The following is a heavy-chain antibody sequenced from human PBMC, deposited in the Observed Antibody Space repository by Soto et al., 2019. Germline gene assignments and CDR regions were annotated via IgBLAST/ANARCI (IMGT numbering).Heavy chain of an antibody. J-gene: IGHJ4*02. Sequence: EVQLVESGGGFVQPGGSLRLSCAASGCTFDDNAIHWVRQIPGKGLEWVSGISWNGDATGYADSVKGRFTISRDNAKNSLYLQMDSLKSEDTAMYYCANLPLYGSGFDCWGQGTLVTVSS. V-gene: IGHV3-9*01. CDR1: GCTFDDNA. D-gene: IGHD3-10*01. CDR2: ISWNGDAT. CDR3: ANLPLYGSGFDC.